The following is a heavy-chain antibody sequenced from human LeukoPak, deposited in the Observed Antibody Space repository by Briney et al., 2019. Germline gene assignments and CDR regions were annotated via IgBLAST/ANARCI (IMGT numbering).Heavy chain of an antibody. V-gene: IGHV5-51*01. CDR3: ARRLRPHYYDSSGYDSLFDY. J-gene: IGHJ4*02. D-gene: IGHD3-22*01. Sequence: GESLKISCKGSGYSFTSYWIGWVRQMPGKGLEWMGIIYPGDSDTRYSPSFQGQVTISADKSISTAYPQWSSLKASDTAMYYCARRLRPHYYDSSGYDSLFDYWGQGTLVTVSS. CDR1: GYSFTSYW. CDR2: IYPGDSDT.